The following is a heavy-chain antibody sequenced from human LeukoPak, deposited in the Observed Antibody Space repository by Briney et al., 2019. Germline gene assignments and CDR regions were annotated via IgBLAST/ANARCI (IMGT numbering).Heavy chain of an antibody. CDR3: ARGTVTAPPYYYGMDV. CDR2: INTYNGNT. J-gene: IGHJ6*02. CDR1: GYTFTSHG. D-gene: IGHD2-21*02. V-gene: IGHV1-18*01. Sequence: ASVKVSCKASGYTFTSHGITWVRQAPGRGLEWMGRINTYNGNTDYAQNFQGRVTMTTDTSTTTAYLDLRSLRSDDTAVYYCARGTVTAPPYYYGMDVWGQGTTVTVS.